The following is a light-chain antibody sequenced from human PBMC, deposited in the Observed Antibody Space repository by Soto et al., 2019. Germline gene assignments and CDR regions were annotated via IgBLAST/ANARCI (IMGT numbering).Light chain of an antibody. CDR2: DVT. CDR3: CSYAASAI. J-gene: IGLJ2*01. CDR1: SSDVGGYNY. Sequence: QSALTQPRSVSGSPGQSVTISCTGTSSDVGGYNYVSWYRQHPGKAPKLMIYDVTKRPSGVPDRFSGSKSGNTASLTISGLQAEDEADYFCCSYAASAIFGGGTKLTVL. V-gene: IGLV2-11*01.